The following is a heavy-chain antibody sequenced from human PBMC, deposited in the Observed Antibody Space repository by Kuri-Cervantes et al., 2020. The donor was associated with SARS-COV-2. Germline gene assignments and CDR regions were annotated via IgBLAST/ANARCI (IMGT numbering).Heavy chain of an antibody. J-gene: IGHJ4*02. V-gene: IGHV1-18*01. CDR3: ARNLGVLAFGELLD. Sequence: ASVKVSCKASGYTFTSYGISWVRQAPGQGLEWMGWISAYNGNTNYAQKLQGRVTMTTDTSTSTAYMELRGLRSDDTAVYYCARNLGVLAFGELLDWGQGTLVTVSS. CDR1: GYTFTSYG. CDR2: ISAYNGNT. D-gene: IGHD3-10*01.